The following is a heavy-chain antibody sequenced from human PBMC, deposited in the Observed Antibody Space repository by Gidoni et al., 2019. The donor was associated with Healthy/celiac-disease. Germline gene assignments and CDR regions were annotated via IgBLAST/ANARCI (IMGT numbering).Heavy chain of an antibody. J-gene: IGHJ4*02. CDR1: GYTFTSYG. V-gene: IGHV1-18*01. CDR2: ISAYNGNT. Sequence: QVQLVQSGAEVKKPGASVKVSCTASGYTFTSYGISWVRQAPGQGLEWMGWISAYNGNTNDAQKLQGRVTMTTDTSTSTAYMELRSLRSDDTAVYYCASGSCSGGSCYEVTNWGQGTLVTVSS. CDR3: ASGSCSGGSCYEVTN. D-gene: IGHD2-15*01.